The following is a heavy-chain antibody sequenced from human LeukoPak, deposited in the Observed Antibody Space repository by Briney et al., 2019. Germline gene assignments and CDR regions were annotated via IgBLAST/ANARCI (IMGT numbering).Heavy chain of an antibody. CDR3: ASAWSYYYDSSGYYQ. Sequence: AGGSLRLSCAASGFTFSSYAMSWVRQAPGKGLEWVSAISGSGGSTYYADSVKGRFTISRDNSKNTLYLQMNSLRAEDTAVYYCASAWSYYYDSSGYYQWGQGTLVTVSS. D-gene: IGHD3-22*01. CDR2: ISGSGGST. J-gene: IGHJ4*02. CDR1: GFTFSSYA. V-gene: IGHV3-23*01.